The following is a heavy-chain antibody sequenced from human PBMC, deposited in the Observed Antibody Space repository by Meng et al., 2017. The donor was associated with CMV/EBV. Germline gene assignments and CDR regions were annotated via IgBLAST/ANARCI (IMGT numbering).Heavy chain of an antibody. D-gene: IGHD1-26*01. CDR2: IIPVFETA. CDR1: GGTFSTFA. V-gene: IGHV1-69*12. J-gene: IGHJ4*02. Sequence: QVHLGKSAAEVKKHGSSVTVSCNTSGGTFSTFAISWVRQAPGEGLEWMGGIIPVFETANYAERFQDRVTITADDSTTTAYMELSSLRADDTALYFCARGGDSWYSDYWGQGTLVTVSS. CDR3: ARGGDSWYSDY.